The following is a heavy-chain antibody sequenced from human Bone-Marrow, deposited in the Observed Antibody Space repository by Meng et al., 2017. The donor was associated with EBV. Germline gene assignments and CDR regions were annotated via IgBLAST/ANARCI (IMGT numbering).Heavy chain of an antibody. CDR1: GGTLNSDA. CDR2: LIPMSGAP. V-gene: IGHV1-69*01. J-gene: IGHJ4*02. Sequence: GQVVESGAGVKKPGSAVKVSCWTSGGTLNSDAVSWVRQAPGQGLEWMGGLIPMSGAPHYAQKFQGRVTITADESTSTHYMDLSNLRSDDTAMYYCASESGRGFTPDYWGQGTLVTVSS. D-gene: IGHD3-10*01. CDR3: ASESGRGFTPDY.